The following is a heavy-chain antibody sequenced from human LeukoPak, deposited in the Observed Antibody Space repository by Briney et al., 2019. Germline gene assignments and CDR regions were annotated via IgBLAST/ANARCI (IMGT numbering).Heavy chain of an antibody. CDR1: GFAFSTYA. J-gene: IGHJ4*02. Sequence: PGGSLRLSCSASGFAFSTYALHWVRQAPGKGLEYVSAISSNGGTTYYADSVKGRFTISRDNSKNTLYLQMSSLRPGDTAVYSCVTGVGSTPPLVDYWGQGTLVSVSS. CDR3: VTGVGSTPPLVDY. CDR2: ISSNGGTT. D-gene: IGHD1-26*01. V-gene: IGHV3-64D*06.